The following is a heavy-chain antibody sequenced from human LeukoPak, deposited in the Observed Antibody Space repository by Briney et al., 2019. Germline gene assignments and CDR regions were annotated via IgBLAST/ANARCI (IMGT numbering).Heavy chain of an antibody. Sequence: SETLSLTCTVSGGSISSSSYYWGWIRQPPGKGLEWIGSIYYSGSTYYNPSLKSRVTISVDTSKNQFSLKLSSVTAADTAVYYCARVFSWDSGSSSDYWGQGTLVTVSS. V-gene: IGHV4-39*07. CDR2: IYYSGST. CDR1: GGSISSSSYY. CDR3: ARVFSWDSGSSSDY. J-gene: IGHJ4*02. D-gene: IGHD6-13*01.